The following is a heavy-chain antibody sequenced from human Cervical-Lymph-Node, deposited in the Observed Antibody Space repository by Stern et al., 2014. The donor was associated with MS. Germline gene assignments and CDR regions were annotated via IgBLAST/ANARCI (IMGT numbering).Heavy chain of an antibody. Sequence: ESGPALVKPSETLTLSCTFSGFSLSTSDMSVSWIRQPPGMALEWLALIDWDDDKFYSTSLQTRLTISKDTSKNLVVLTMTNMDPVDTATYCCARCVRVAFDIWGQGTMVTVSS. D-gene: IGHD3-16*02. CDR2: IDWDDDK. CDR3: ARCVRVAFDI. J-gene: IGHJ3*02. CDR1: GFSLSTSDMS. V-gene: IGHV2-70*01.